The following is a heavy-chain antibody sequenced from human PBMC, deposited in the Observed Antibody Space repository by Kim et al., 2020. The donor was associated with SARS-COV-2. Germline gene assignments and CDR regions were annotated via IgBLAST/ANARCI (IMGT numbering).Heavy chain of an antibody. D-gene: IGHD6-19*01. CDR1: GGSFSGYY. CDR2: INHSGST. CDR3: ANFRAVAGLYYYYGMDV. Sequence: SETLSLTCAVYGGSFSGYYWSWIRQPPGKGLEWIGEINHSGSTNYNPSLKSRVTISVDTSKNQFSLKLSSVTAADTAVYYCANFRAVAGLYYYYGMDVWGQGTTVTVSS. J-gene: IGHJ6*02. V-gene: IGHV4-34*01.